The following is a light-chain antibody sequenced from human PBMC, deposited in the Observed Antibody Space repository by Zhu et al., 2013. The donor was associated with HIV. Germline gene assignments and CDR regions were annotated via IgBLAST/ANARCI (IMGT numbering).Light chain of an antibody. Sequence: EIALTQSPATLSLSPGERATLSCRASQSVDKYLDWYQQKPGQAPRLLIYAASNRATGIPARFSGSESGTDFTLTISSLVPEDFAVYYCQQRNEWPLTFGGGTRVEFK. CDR3: QQRNEWPLT. CDR2: AAS. J-gene: IGKJ4*01. CDR1: QSVDKY. V-gene: IGKV3-11*01.